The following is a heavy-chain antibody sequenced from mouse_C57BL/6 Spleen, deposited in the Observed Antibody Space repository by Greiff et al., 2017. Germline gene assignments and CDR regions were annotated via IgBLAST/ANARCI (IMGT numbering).Heavy chain of an antibody. CDR3: ARGSYGNYVDWYFDV. CDR1: GYTFTSYW. CDR2: IDPSDSET. V-gene: IGHV1-52*01. J-gene: IGHJ1*03. D-gene: IGHD2-1*01. Sequence: QVQLQQPGAELVRPGSSVKLSCKASGYTFTSYWMHWVKQRPIQGLEWIGNIDPSDSETHYNQKFKDKATLTVDKSSSTAYMQLSSLTSEDSAVYYCARGSYGNYVDWYFDVGGTGTTVTVSS.